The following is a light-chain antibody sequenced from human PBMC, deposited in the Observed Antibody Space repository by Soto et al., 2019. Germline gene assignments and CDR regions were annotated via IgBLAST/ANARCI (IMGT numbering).Light chain of an antibody. V-gene: IGLV1-44*01. J-gene: IGLJ3*02. Sequence: QSALTQPPSLSGTPGQRVTISCSGSNSNIGRYSVNWYLHFPGTAPKILIYSDDERPSGVPDRFSGSKSGTSASLAISGLQSEDEAEYYCAAWDDNLNGPLFGGGTQLTVL. CDR3: AAWDDNLNGPL. CDR1: NSNIGRYS. CDR2: SDD.